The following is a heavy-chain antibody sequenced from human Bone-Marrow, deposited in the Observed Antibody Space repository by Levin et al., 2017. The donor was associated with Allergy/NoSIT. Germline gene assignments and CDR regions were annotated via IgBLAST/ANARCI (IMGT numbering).Heavy chain of an antibody. J-gene: IGHJ4*02. D-gene: IGHD3-10*01. CDR1: GYLFTDFW. V-gene: IGHV5-51*01. CDR3: ARKEAGYGSETIDY. CDR2: IYPGDSDA. Sequence: HGESLKISCKASGYLFTDFWIGWVRQLPGKGLEWMGIIYPGDSDARYRPSFQGQVSISVDRSINTVYLQWNSLKASDTATYFCARKEAGYGSETIDYWGQGTRVTVSS.